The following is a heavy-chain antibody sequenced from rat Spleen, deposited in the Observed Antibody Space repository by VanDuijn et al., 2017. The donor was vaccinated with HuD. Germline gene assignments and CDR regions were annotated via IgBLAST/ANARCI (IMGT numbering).Heavy chain of an antibody. CDR1: GFTFSDYY. CDR2: ISYEGTST. Sequence: EVQLVESGGGLVQPGGSRKLSCAASGFTFSDYYMAWVRQAPKKGLGWVASISYEGTSTYYGDSVKGRFTISRDDAKSTLYLQMNSLRSEDTATYYCTTQWELYHWGQGVMVTVSS. D-gene: IGHD5-1*01. CDR3: TTQWELYH. V-gene: IGHV5-22*01. J-gene: IGHJ2*01.